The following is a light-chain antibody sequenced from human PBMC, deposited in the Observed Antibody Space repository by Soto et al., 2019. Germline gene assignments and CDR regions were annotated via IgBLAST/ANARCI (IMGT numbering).Light chain of an antibody. Sequence: QSALSQPASVSGSPGQSITISCTGTSNDVGYYNYVSWYQQHPGQAPKLMIYEVTTRPSGVSDRFSGSKSGNTASLTISGLQAEDEADYYCSSYTAGYTRVFGGGTKLTVL. J-gene: IGLJ3*02. CDR2: EVT. CDR3: SSYTAGYTRV. CDR1: SNDVGYYNY. V-gene: IGLV2-14*01.